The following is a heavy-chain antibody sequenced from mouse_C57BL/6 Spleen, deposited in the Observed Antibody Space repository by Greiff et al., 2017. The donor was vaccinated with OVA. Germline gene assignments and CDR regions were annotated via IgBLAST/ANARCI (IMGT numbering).Heavy chain of an antibody. CDR1: GFNIKNTY. CDR3: ARGPDYYGSSYGYFDV. D-gene: IGHD1-1*01. J-gene: IGHJ1*03. Sequence: VQLKQSVAELVRPGASVKLSCTASGFNIKNTYMHWVKQRPEQGLEWIGRIDPANGNTKYAPKFPGKATITADTSSNTAYLQLSSLTSEDTAIYYCARGPDYYGSSYGYFDVWGTGTTVTVSS. CDR2: IDPANGNT. V-gene: IGHV14-3*01.